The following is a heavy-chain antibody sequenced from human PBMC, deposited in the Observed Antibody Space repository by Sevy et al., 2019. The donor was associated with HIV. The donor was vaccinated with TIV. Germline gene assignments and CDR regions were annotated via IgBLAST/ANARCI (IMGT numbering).Heavy chain of an antibody. V-gene: IGHV3-21*01. Sequence: GGSLRLSCAVSGFTFSTYSMTWVRQAPGKGLEWVSSISSSSNYIYYPDSVKGRFTISRDNAKNSLYLQMNSLRAEDTAVYYCARVKAYCSGGSCYSTIGADVWGQGTTVTVSS. D-gene: IGHD2-15*01. CDR1: GFTFSTYS. CDR2: ISSSSNYI. J-gene: IGHJ6*02. CDR3: ARVKAYCSGGSCYSTIGADV.